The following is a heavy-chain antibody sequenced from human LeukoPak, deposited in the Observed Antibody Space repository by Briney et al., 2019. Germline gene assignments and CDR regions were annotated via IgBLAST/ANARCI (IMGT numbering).Heavy chain of an antibody. CDR3: ARRAMYYYGMDV. Sequence: GESLKISCKGSGYSFTTYWIGWVRQIPGKGLEWMGIIYPGDSDTRYSPSFQGQVTMSVDKSISTAYLQWSSLKASDSAMYYCARRAMYYYGMDVLGQGTTVTVSS. CDR1: GYSFTTYW. J-gene: IGHJ6*02. CDR2: IYPGDSDT. V-gene: IGHV5-51*01.